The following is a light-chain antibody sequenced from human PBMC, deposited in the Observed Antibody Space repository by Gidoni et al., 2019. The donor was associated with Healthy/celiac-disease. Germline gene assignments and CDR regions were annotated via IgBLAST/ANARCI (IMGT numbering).Light chain of an antibody. CDR2: KAS. V-gene: IGKV1-5*03. CDR1: QSISSW. J-gene: IGKJ2*01. Sequence: DIQMTQSPSTLSASVGDRVTITCRASQSISSWLAWYQQKPGKAPKLLIYKASSVESGVPSRVSGSGSGTEFTLTISSLQPDDFATYYCQQYNSYSARTFGQWTKLEIK. CDR3: QQYNSYSART.